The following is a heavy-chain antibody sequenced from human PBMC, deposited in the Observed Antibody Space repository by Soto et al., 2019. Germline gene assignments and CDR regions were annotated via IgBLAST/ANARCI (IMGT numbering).Heavy chain of an antibody. CDR3: ATWHLQEHAYDI. CDR1: GFIVGSYG. CDR2: LYDLDGT. J-gene: IGHJ3*02. D-gene: IGHD1-1*01. V-gene: IGHV3-23*01. Sequence: LRLSCTASGFIVGSYGMSWVRQAPGKGLEWVSALYDLDGTYYADSVKGRFTTSSDSSRTTVYLQMNSLRPDDTAVYSCATWHLQEHAYDIWGQGTMVTVSS.